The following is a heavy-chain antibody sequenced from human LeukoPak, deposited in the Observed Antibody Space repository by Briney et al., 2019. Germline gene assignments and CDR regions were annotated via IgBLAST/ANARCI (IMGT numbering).Heavy chain of an antibody. CDR2: ISAYNGNT. J-gene: IGHJ4*02. V-gene: IGHV1-18*01. D-gene: IGHD3-10*01. CDR3: AREAYYYGSGSYYNPFDY. Sequence: ASVKVSCKASGYTFTSYGISWVRQAPGQGLEWMGWISAYNGNTNYAQKLQGRVTMTTDTSTSTAYMELRSLRSDDTAVYYCAREAYYYGSGSYYNPFDYWGQGTLVTVSS. CDR1: GYTFTSYG.